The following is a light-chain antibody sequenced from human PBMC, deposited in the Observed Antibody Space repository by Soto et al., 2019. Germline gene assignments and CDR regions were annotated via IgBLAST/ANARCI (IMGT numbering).Light chain of an antibody. CDR2: RNN. CDR1: SSNIGSNY. Sequence: QSVLTQPPSASGTPGQRVTISCSGSSSNIGSNYVYWYQQLPGTAPKLLIYRNNQRPSGVPDRFSVSKSGTSASLAISGLRSEDEADYYCAAWDDSLSGFVVFGGGTQVTVL. V-gene: IGLV1-47*01. J-gene: IGLJ2*01. CDR3: AAWDDSLSGFVV.